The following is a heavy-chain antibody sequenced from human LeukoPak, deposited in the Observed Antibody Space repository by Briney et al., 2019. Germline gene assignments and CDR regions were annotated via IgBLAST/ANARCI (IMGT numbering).Heavy chain of an antibody. Sequence: GGSLRLSCAASGFTFSNHAMTWVRQAPGKGLEWVSVITGSGDGRYYADSVKGRFTISRDNSKNTLHLQMNSLRAEDTALYYCAKDILTYYYGSSGYYFDSCGQGTLVTVSS. D-gene: IGHD3-9*01. CDR2: ITGSGDGR. V-gene: IGHV3-23*01. CDR3: AKDILTYYYGSSGYYFDS. CDR1: GFTFSNHA. J-gene: IGHJ4*02.